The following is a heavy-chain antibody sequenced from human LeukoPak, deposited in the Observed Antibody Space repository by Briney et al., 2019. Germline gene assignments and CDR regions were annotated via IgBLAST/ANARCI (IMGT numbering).Heavy chain of an antibody. D-gene: IGHD3-10*01. Sequence: GGSLRVSCEASGFTFTKSAMSWVRQAPGKGPEWVSGIGSSGATIFYADSVKGRFTISRDNSKNTVYLEMNNLRAEDTAIYYCAKISVGPLSRPTHVSLYYGMDVWGQGTTVTVSS. CDR3: AKISVGPLSRPTHVSLYYGMDV. CDR1: GFTFTKSA. V-gene: IGHV3-23*01. CDR2: IGSSGATI. J-gene: IGHJ6*02.